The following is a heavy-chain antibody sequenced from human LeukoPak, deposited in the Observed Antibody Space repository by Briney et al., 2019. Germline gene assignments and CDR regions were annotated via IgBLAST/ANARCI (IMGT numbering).Heavy chain of an antibody. CDR2: INSDGSAT. CDR3: GSLTVVAKDH. Sequence: LSGGSLRLSCAASRFSFSTHWMHWVRQAPGKGLVYVAQINSDGSATAYADSVKGRFTISRDNAKNTLYLEMISLRAEDTAVYYCGSLTVVAKDHWGQGTLVTVSS. D-gene: IGHD3-22*01. V-gene: IGHV3-74*01. J-gene: IGHJ4*02. CDR1: RFSFSTHW.